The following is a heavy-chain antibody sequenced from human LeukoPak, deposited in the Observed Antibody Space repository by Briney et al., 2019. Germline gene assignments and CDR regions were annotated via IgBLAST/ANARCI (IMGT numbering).Heavy chain of an antibody. D-gene: IGHD6-13*01. V-gene: IGHV3-48*02. CDR1: GFTFSSCS. J-gene: IGHJ4*02. CDR2: ISSSSSTI. Sequence: GGSLRLSCAVSGFTFSSCSMNWVRQAPGRGLEWVSYISSSSSTIYYADSVKGRFTISRDNAKNSLYLQMNSLRDEDSAVYYCARDPHIAAAGTIFDYWGQGTLVTVSS. CDR3: ARDPHIAAAGTIFDY.